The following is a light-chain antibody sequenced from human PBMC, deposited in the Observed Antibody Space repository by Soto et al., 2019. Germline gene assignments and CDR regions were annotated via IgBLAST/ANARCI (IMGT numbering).Light chain of an antibody. Sequence: DIQMTQSPSNLSASVGDRVTITCRASQTFSKWLAWYQQKPGKAPKLLIYDASSLESGVPSRFSASASGTEFSLTISSLQPDDFAPYYCQQYHSSPYTFGQGTNLEIK. CDR2: DAS. CDR1: QTFSKW. J-gene: IGKJ2*01. CDR3: QQYHSSPYT. V-gene: IGKV1-5*01.